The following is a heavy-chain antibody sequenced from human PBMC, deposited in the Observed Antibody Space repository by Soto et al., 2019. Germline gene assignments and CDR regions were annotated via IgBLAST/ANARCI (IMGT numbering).Heavy chain of an antibody. CDR1: GFTFSSYG. V-gene: IGHV3-30*03. CDR2: ISYDGSNK. D-gene: IGHD1-26*01. J-gene: IGHJ3*02. Sequence: QVQLVESGGGVVQPGRSLRLSCAASGFTFSSYGMHWVRQAPGKGLEWVAVISYDGSNKYYADSVKGRFTISRDNSKNTLYLQMNSLRAEDTAVYYCVQRSRGSYWLDAFDIWGQGTMVTVSS. CDR3: VQRSRGSYWLDAFDI.